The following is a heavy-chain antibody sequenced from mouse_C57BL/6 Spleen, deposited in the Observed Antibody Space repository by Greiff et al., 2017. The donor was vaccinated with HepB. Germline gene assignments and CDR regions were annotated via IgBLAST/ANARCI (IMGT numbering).Heavy chain of an antibody. D-gene: IGHD1-1*01. Sequence: EVMLVESGGGLVKPGGSLKLSCAASGFTFSSYTMSWVRQTPEKRLEWVATISGGGGNTYYPDSVKGRFTISRDNAKNNLYLQMSSLRSEDTALYYCARGDYGSSYVWYFDVWGTGTTVTVSS. CDR2: ISGGGGNT. CDR3: ARGDYGSSYVWYFDV. CDR1: GFTFSSYT. V-gene: IGHV5-9*01. J-gene: IGHJ1*03.